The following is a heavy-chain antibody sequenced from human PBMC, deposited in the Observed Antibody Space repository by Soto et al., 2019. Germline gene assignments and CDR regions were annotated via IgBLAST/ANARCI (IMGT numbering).Heavy chain of an antibody. CDR3: ARTAWFDP. V-gene: IGHV4-59*08. CDR1: GGSISSYY. CDR2: IYYSGST. Sequence: SETLSLTCTVSGGSISSYYWSWIRQPPGKGLEWIGYIYYSGSTNYNPSLKSRVTISVDTSKNQFSLKLSSVTAADTAVYYCARTAWFDPWGQGTLVTVSS. J-gene: IGHJ5*02.